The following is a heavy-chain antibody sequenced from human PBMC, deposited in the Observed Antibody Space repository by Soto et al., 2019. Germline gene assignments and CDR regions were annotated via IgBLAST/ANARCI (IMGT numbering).Heavy chain of an antibody. CDR2: IHSGGTT. Sequence: QVQLQEPGPRLVEPSHTLSLTCTVSGASISNGYYSWSWIRQSPGTGLEWIGHIHSGGTTYSNPELKCRLTISVDMTKNQFSLKLSSLTAADTAVYYCARGPSGDKVDYWGQGTLVTVSS. J-gene: IGHJ4*02. CDR3: ARGPSGDKVDY. D-gene: IGHD1-26*01. CDR1: GASISNGYYS. V-gene: IGHV4-30-4*01.